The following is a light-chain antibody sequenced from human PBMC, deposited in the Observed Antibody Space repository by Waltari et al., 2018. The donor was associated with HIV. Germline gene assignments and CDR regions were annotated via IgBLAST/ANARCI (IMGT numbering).Light chain of an antibody. Sequence: DIQMTQSPPSLSPAIGRTITITCRASQTIDNYLNWYQYKPGQVPKLLIYLASTLNTGVPSRFSGGGSGTSFSLTVSGVQAEDLATYFCQQTYSPPRTFGQGTRLE. CDR3: QQTYSPPRT. CDR1: QTIDNY. V-gene: IGKV1-39*01. J-gene: IGKJ5*01. CDR2: LAS.